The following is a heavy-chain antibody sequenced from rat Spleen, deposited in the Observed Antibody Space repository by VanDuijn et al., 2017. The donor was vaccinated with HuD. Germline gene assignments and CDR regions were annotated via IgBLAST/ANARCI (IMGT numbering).Heavy chain of an antibody. Sequence: EVQLVESGGGLIQPGRSLKLSCAASGFTFSDYAMNWIRQAPTKGLEWVASISPSGGSTHYRDSVKGRFTISRDNAESTLYLQMNSLRSEDTATYYCATEGMLGFFDFWGQGVMVTVSS. CDR1: GFTFSDYA. D-gene: IGHD5-1*01. J-gene: IGHJ2*01. CDR2: ISPSGGST. V-gene: IGHV5-19*01. CDR3: ATEGMLGFFDF.